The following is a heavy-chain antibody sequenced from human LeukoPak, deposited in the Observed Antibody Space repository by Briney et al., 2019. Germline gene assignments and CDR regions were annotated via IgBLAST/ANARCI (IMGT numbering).Heavy chain of an antibody. V-gene: IGHV3-23*01. J-gene: IGHJ4*02. CDR3: AKTYRNYFDY. D-gene: IGHD5-18*01. Sequence: GGSLSLSCEASGFTFTNYAMNWVRQAPGKGLEWISAIYADSVKGRFTISRDNAKNTVSLQLNSLRAEDTAIYYCAKTYRNYFDYWGRGKLFSVSS. CDR1: GFTFTNYA. CDR2: I.